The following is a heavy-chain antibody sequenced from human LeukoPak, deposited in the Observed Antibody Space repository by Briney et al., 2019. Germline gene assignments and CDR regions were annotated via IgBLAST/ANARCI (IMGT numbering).Heavy chain of an antibody. CDR1: GSSFEHFF. J-gene: IGHJ4*02. D-gene: IGHD3-10*01. V-gene: IGHV4-59*08. CDR3: ASHRSSHGSEY. CDR2: VYYSGST. Sequence: SETLSLTCTVSGSSFEHFFWSWIRQPPGKGLEWIGYVYYSGSTDYNSSPKSRLTITADTSKNQFSLKLRSVTAADPARYYCASHRSSHGSEYWGQGTLVTVSS.